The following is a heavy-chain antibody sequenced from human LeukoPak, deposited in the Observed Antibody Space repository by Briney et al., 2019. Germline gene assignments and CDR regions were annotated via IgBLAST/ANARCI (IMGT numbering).Heavy chain of an antibody. CDR2: IYHTGST. Sequence: SEALSLTCTVSGYSISSGYYWAWIRQPPGKGLEWIGNIYHTGSTYYNPSLKSRVTISVDTSKNQFSLKLSSVTAADTAVYYCARAYSSSWYFNWFDPWGQGTLVTVSS. J-gene: IGHJ5*02. CDR1: GYSISSGYY. D-gene: IGHD6-13*01. CDR3: ARAYSSSWYFNWFDP. V-gene: IGHV4-38-2*02.